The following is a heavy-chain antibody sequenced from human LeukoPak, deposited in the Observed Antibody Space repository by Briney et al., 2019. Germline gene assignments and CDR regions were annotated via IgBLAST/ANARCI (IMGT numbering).Heavy chain of an antibody. V-gene: IGHV4-31*03. CDR1: GDSISSRTYY. Sequence: PSQTLSLTCTVSGDSISSRTYYWSWIRQHPGKGLEWIGYIYYSGTTYYNPSLKSRLTISVDTSENQFSLKLCSVTAADTAVYYCARNSNNAFDIWGQGTMVTVSS. D-gene: IGHD6-13*01. J-gene: IGHJ3*02. CDR3: ARNSNNAFDI. CDR2: IYYSGTT.